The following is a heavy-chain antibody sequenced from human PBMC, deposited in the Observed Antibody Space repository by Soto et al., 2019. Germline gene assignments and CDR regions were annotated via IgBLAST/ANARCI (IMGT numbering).Heavy chain of an antibody. Sequence: PSETLSLTCAVYGGSFSGYYWSWIRQPPGKGLEWIGEINHSGSTNYNPSLKSRVTISVDTSKNQFSLKLSSVTAADTAVYYCARAPPLAAAGYYFDYWGQGTLVTVSS. CDR2: INHSGST. J-gene: IGHJ4*02. CDR1: GGSFSGYY. V-gene: IGHV4-34*01. D-gene: IGHD6-13*01. CDR3: ARAPPLAAAGYYFDY.